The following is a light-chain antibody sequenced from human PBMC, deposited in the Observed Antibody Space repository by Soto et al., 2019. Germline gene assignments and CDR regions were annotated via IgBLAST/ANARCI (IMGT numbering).Light chain of an antibody. Sequence: EIVLTQSPATLSVSPGERATRSCRASQSVSSYLAWYQQKPGQAPRXLIYDASNRATGILARFSGSGSGTDFTLTISSLEPEDFAVYYCQQRSNLLTFGGGTKVDIK. J-gene: IGKJ4*01. CDR3: QQRSNLLT. V-gene: IGKV3-11*01. CDR1: QSVSSY. CDR2: DAS.